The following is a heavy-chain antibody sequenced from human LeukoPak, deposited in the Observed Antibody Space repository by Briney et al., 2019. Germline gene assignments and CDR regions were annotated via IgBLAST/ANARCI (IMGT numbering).Heavy chain of an antibody. CDR3: ARDHLGTPYYYYYGMDV. Sequence: PGGSLRLSCAASGFTFSSYWMSWIRQAPGKGLEWVANIKQDGSEKYYVDSVKGRFTISRDNAKNSLYLQMNSLRAEDTAVYYCARDHLGTPYYYYYGMDVWGQGTTVTVSS. CDR2: IKQDGSEK. J-gene: IGHJ6*02. CDR1: GFTFSSYW. V-gene: IGHV3-7*01.